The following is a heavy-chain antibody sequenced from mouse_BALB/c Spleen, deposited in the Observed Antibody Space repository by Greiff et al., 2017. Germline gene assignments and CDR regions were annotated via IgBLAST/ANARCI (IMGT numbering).Heavy chain of an antibody. V-gene: IGHV5-17*02. J-gene: IGHJ3*01. CDR3: ARGYGNPGIFAY. D-gene: IGHD2-10*02. Sequence: EVKLVESGGGLVQPGGSRKLSCAASGFTFSSFGMHWVRQAPEKGLEWVAYISSGSSTIYYADTVKGRFTISRDNPKNTLFLQMTSLRSEDTAMYYCARGYGNPGIFAYWGQGTLVTVSA. CDR1: GFTFSSFG. CDR2: ISSGSSTI.